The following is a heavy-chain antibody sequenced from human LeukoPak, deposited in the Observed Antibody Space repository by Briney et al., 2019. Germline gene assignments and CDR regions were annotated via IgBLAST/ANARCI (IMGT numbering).Heavy chain of an antibody. J-gene: IGHJ4*02. D-gene: IGHD3-10*01. V-gene: IGHV3-23*01. CDR2: INGSGGNT. CDR1: GFTFSSYA. Sequence: GGSLRLSCAASGFTFSSYAMSWVRQAPGKRLEWVSAINGSGGNTYYADSVKGRFTISRDNSKNTLFLQMDSLKADDTAVYYCVTRGGSGSYYRWAFAYWGQGTLVTVSS. CDR3: VTRGGSGSYYRWAFAY.